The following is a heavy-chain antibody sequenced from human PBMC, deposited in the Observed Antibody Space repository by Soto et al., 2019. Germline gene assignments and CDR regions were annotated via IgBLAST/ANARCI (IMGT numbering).Heavy chain of an antibody. V-gene: IGHV4-31*03. CDR1: GXSISSGAYY. J-gene: IGHJ4*02. CDR3: ARGGLTVADGMGVHY. D-gene: IGHD6-19*01. CDR2: IYYSGST. Sequence: SETLSLTCTVSGXSISSGAYYWSWIRQHPGKGLEWIGYIYYSGSTYYNPSLKSRVTISVDTSKNQFSLKLSSVTAADTAVYYCARGGLTVADGMGVHYWGQGTLVTVSS.